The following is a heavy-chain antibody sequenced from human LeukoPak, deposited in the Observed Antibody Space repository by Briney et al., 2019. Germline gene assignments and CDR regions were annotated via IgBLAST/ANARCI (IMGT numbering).Heavy chain of an antibody. CDR3: ARGYYYDSSGYPY. Sequence: SVKVSCKVSGYTLTELSMHWVRQAPGKGLEWMGGIIPIFGTANYAQKFQGRVTITADESTSTAYMELSSLRSEDTAVYYCARGYYYDSSGYPYWGQGTLVTVSS. CDR2: IIPIFGTA. J-gene: IGHJ4*02. V-gene: IGHV1-69*13. D-gene: IGHD3-22*01. CDR1: GYTLTELS.